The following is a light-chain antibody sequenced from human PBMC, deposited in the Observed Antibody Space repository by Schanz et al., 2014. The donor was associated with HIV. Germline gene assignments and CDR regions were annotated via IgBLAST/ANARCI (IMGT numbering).Light chain of an antibody. Sequence: SALTQPASVSGSPGQSITISCTGTSGDVGGYNYVSWYQQHPGKAPKLIIYDVANRPSGVSNRFSGSKSGNTASLTISGLQAGDETDFYCSSYTNNNTVVFGGGTKLTVL. CDR3: SSYTNNNTVV. V-gene: IGLV2-14*01. CDR1: SGDVGGYNY. CDR2: DVA. J-gene: IGLJ2*01.